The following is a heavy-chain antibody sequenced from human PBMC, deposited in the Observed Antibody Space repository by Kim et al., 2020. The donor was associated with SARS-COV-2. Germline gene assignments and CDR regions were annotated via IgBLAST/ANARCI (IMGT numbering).Heavy chain of an antibody. CDR3: ARLFSSWYGIAYYYYYGMDV. J-gene: IGHJ6*02. V-gene: IGHV3-11*03. D-gene: IGHD6-13*01. Sequence: RFTISRDNAKNSLYLQMNSLRAEDTAVYYCARLFSSWYGIAYYYYYGMDVWGQGTTVTVSS.